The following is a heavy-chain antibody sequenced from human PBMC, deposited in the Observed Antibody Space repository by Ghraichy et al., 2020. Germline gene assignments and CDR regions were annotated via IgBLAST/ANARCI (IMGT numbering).Heavy chain of an antibody. D-gene: IGHD3-22*01. Sequence: GGSLRLSCAASGFTFSSYAMSWVRQAPGKGLEWVSAISASGGSTYYADSVKGRFTISRDNSKNTLYPQMNSLRAEDTAVYYCAKSRDYDSSGYLLGYFDYWGQGTLVTVSS. V-gene: IGHV3-23*01. CDR1: GFTFSSYA. CDR3: AKSRDYDSSGYLLGYFDY. CDR2: ISASGGST. J-gene: IGHJ4*02.